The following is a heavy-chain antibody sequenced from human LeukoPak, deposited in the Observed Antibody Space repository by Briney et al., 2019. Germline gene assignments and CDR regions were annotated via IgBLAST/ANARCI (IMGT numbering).Heavy chain of an antibody. CDR3: ARATVEPTIYYFNN. CDR2: IYPADSDT. CDR1: GNSFTNYW. Sequence: GESLRISCKGCGNSFTNYWIGGVRQMPGKGLEWMGIIYPADSDTRYNPSFQGRVTISADKSISTAYLQWSSLKASDSAIYYCARATVEPTIYYFNNWGQGTLVTVSS. V-gene: IGHV5-51*01. J-gene: IGHJ4*02. D-gene: IGHD3-9*01.